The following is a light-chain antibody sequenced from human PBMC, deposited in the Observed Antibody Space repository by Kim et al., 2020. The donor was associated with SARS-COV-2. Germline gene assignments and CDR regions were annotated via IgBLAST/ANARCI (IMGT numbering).Light chain of an antibody. J-gene: IGKJ1*01. CDR3: QQAYSFPWT. V-gene: IGKV1-12*01. Sequence: DIQMTQSPSSVSASVGDRVTITCRASQDISRLWLAWYQQKPGKAPELLIYSASNLHSGVPSRFSGSASGTDFTLTISSLQPDDFATYYCQQAYSFPWTFGQGTKVDIQ. CDR2: SAS. CDR1: QDISRLW.